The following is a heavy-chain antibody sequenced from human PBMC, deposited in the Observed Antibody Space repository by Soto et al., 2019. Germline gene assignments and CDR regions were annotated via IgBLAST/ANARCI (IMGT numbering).Heavy chain of an antibody. CDR3: ARDAAMGDYYHYGMDV. V-gene: IGHV1-2*04. CDR2: INPSSGGA. Sequence: ASVKVSCEASGYTFTGYYLHWVRQAPGQGLEWMGWINPSSGGANIAQKFQGWVTMTRDTSIDTAYMELTRLRSDDTAVYYCARDAAMGDYYHYGMDVWGQGTPVTVSS. D-gene: IGHD5-18*01. CDR1: GYTFTGYY. J-gene: IGHJ6*02.